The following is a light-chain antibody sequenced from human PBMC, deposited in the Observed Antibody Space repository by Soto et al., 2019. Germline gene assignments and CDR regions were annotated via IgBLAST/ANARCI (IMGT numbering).Light chain of an antibody. CDR3: QQSYNNPT. J-gene: IGKJ5*01. Sequence: DIQMTQSPSSLSASVGDRVTITCRASQNINSYLNWYQHKPGKAPNLLIYAASSLQSGVPSRFSGSGSGTHFTLTISSLQPEDSAIYYCQQSYNNPTFGQGTRLESK. V-gene: IGKV1-39*01. CDR1: QNINSY. CDR2: AAS.